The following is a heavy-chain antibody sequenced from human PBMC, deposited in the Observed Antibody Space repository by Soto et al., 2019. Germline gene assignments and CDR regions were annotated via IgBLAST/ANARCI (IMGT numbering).Heavy chain of an antibody. CDR1: GYTFTSYG. Sequence: QVPLVQSGAEVKKPGASVKVSCKASGYTFTSYGISWVRQAPGQGLEWMGWISAYNGNTNYAQKLQGRVTMTTDTSTSTAYMELRSLRSDDTAVYYCARAALRGYCSGGSCSRIFDYWGQGTLVTVSS. D-gene: IGHD2-15*01. V-gene: IGHV1-18*04. CDR2: ISAYNGNT. J-gene: IGHJ4*02. CDR3: ARAALRGYCSGGSCSRIFDY.